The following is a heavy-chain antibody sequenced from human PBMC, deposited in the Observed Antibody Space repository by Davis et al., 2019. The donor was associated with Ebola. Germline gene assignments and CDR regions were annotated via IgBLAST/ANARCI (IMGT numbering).Heavy chain of an antibody. Sequence: PGGSLRLSCAASGFTFNYDWMHWVRQAPGMGLEWVPSISSSSSYIYYADSVKCRFTISRDNAKNSLYLQMNSLRAEDTAVYYCASGVPNNDWQHQFNYWGQGTLVAVSS. CDR1: GFTFNYDW. V-gene: IGHV3-21*01. J-gene: IGHJ4*02. CDR2: ISSSSSYI. CDR3: ASGVPNNDWQHQFNY. D-gene: IGHD3-9*01.